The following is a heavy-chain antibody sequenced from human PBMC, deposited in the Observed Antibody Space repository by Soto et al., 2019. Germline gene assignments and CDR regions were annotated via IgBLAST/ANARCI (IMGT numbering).Heavy chain of an antibody. J-gene: IGHJ6*02. Sequence: KASETLSLTCTASGGSISSGGYSWTWLRQSPGKGLEWIGYTYQSGSAFYNPSLKSRVTISVDRSKNQFSLNLTSVTAADTAVYYCARDYYGMDVWGQGTTVTVSS. CDR2: TYQSGSA. CDR1: GGSISSGGYS. CDR3: ARDYYGMDV. V-gene: IGHV4-30-2*06.